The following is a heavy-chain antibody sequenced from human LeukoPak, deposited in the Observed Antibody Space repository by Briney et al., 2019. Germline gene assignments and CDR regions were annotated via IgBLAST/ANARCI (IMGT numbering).Heavy chain of an antibody. CDR1: GFTFNSNSM. V-gene: IGHV4-4*02. CDR2: IHRSGSP. Sequence: RPGGSLRLSCAASGFTFNSNSMNWVRQAPGKGLEWIGEIHRSGSPNYNPSLQSRVTISIDRSRNQIVLELSSVTAADTAVYYCAREILGGFNPGAYWGQGTLVTVSS. J-gene: IGHJ4*02. D-gene: IGHD1-14*01. CDR3: AREILGGFNPGAY.